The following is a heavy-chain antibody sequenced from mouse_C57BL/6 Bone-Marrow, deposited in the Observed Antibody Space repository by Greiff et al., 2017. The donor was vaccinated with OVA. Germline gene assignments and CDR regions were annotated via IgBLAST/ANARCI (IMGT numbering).Heavy chain of an antibody. CDR2: INYDGSST. D-gene: IGHD1-1*01. J-gene: IGHJ1*03. CDR3: ARDQGTTVVAWYFDV. CDR1: GFTFSDYY. V-gene: IGHV5-16*01. Sequence: EVQVVESEGGLVQPGSSMKLSCTASGFTFSDYYMAWVRQVPEKGLEWVANINYDGSSTYYLDSLKSRFIISRDNAKNILYLQMSSLKSEDTATYYCARDQGTTVVAWYFDVWGTGTTVTVSS.